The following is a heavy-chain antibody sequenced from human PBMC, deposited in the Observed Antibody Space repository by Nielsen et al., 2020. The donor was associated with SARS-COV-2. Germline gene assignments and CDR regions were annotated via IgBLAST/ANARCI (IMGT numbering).Heavy chain of an antibody. V-gene: IGHV4-61*02. D-gene: IGHD3-3*01. CDR2: IYTSGST. CDR3: ARDTPLEWPGGMDV. CDR1: GGSISSGSYY. J-gene: IGHJ6*02. Sequence: LRLSCTVSGGSISSGSYYWSWIRQPAGKGLEWIGRIYTSGSTNYNPSLKSRVTISVDTSKNQFSLKLSSVTAADTAVYYCARDTPLEWPGGMDVWGQGTTVTVSS.